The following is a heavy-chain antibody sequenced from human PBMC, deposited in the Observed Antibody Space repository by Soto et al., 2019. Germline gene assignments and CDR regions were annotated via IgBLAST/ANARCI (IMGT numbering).Heavy chain of an antibody. V-gene: IGHV3-74*01. CDR2: VNSEGSST. CDR3: ARARVGYCSSTSCYHSYGMDV. D-gene: IGHD2-2*01. Sequence: EVQLVESGGGLVQPGGSLRLSCAASGFTFSSYWMHWVRQAPGKGLLWVSRVNSEGSSTSYADSVKGRFTISRDNAKNKLYLQMNSLRAEDTAVYYCARARVGYCSSTSCYHSYGMDVWGQGTTVTVSS. J-gene: IGHJ6*02. CDR1: GFTFSSYW.